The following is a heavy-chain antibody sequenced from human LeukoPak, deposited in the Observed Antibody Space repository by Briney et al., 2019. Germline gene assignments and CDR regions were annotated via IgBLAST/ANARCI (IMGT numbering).Heavy chain of an antibody. CDR3: ARDRSVRGYSYGYAEI. V-gene: IGHV4-61*08. CDR1: GGSVSSGDYY. D-gene: IGHD5-18*01. J-gene: IGHJ4*02. CDR2: IYYSGST. Sequence: PSETLSLTCTVSGGSVSSGDYYWSWIRQLPGKGLEWIGYIYYSGSTNYNPSLKSRVTISVDTSKNQFSLKLSSVTAADAAVYYCARDRSVRGYSYGYAEIWGQGTLVTVSS.